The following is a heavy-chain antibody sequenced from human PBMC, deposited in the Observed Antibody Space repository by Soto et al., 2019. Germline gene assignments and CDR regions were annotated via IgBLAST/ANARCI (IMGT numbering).Heavy chain of an antibody. V-gene: IGHV3-23*01. CDR1: GFTFSSYA. CDR3: AKDKDIVVASNWFDP. Sequence: PGGSLRLSCAASGFTFSSYAMSWVRQAPGKGLEWVSAISGSGGSTYYADSVKGRFTISRDNSKNTLYLQMNSLRAEDTAVYYCAKDKDIVVASNWFDPWGQGTLVTVSS. J-gene: IGHJ5*02. D-gene: IGHD2-2*01. CDR2: ISGSGGST.